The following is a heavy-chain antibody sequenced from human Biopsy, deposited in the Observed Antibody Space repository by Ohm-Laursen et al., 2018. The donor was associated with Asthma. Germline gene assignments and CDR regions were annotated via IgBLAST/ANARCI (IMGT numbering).Heavy chain of an antibody. CDR3: ARAVDYSHYYGIDV. V-gene: IGHV1-18*01. D-gene: IGHD3-10*01. CDR1: GYTFNSAG. Sequence: ASVKVSCKTSGYTFNSAGITWVRQAPGQGLEWMGWISVYNGNTKVAQKLQDRVTMVADTSTSTAYMELRSLRSDDTAVYFCARAVDYSHYYGIDVWGQGTTVTVS. CDR2: ISVYNGNT. J-gene: IGHJ6*02.